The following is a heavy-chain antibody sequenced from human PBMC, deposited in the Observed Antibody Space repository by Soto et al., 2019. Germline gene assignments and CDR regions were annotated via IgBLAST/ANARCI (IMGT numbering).Heavy chain of an antibody. CDR3: AHRVLRAVFGVFTTTAIDFDF. CDR2: IYLDDDK. V-gene: IGHV2-5*02. J-gene: IGHJ4*02. CDR1: GFSLTTSGVG. Sequence: QITLNESGPTPVKPRQTLTLTCTFSGFSLTTSGVGVGWIRQSPGKAPEWLALIYLDDDKRYSPSLKSRPTLTKDTSKNLRVLTRSVLDPADTATYYCAHRVLRAVFGVFTTTAIDFDFFAQGTPVA. D-gene: IGHD3-3*01.